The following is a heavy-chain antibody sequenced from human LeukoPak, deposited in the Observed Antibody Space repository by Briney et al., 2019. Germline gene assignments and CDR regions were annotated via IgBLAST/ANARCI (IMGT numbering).Heavy chain of an antibody. D-gene: IGHD6-13*01. CDR2: INHSGST. CDR3: ARGGEPSSSWYWFDP. CDR1: GGSFSGYY. Sequence: PSETLSLTCAVYGGSFSGYYWSWIRQPPGKGLEWIGEINHSGSTNYNPPPKSRVTISVDTSKNQFSLKLSSVTAADTAVYYCARGGEPSSSWYWFDPWGQGTLVTVSS. V-gene: IGHV4-34*01. J-gene: IGHJ5*02.